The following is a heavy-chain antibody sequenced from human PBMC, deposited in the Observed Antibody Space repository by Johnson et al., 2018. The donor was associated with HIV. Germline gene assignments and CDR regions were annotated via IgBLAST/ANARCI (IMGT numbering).Heavy chain of an antibody. D-gene: IGHD6-13*01. CDR1: GFTFSSFG. J-gene: IGHJ3*02. CDR3: ARDHDPIAAAQGAFDI. V-gene: IGHV3-30*02. Sequence: QVQLVESGGGVVQPGGSLRLSCAASGFTFSSFGMHWVRQAPGNGLEWVAFMRFDGSNKYYPDSVKGRLTISRDNSKNTLYLQMNSLRAEDTAVYYWARDHDPIAAAQGAFDIWGQGTMVTVSS. CDR2: MRFDGSNK.